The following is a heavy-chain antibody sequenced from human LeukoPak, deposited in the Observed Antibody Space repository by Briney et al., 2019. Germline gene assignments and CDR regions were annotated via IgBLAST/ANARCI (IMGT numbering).Heavy chain of an antibody. V-gene: IGHV3-30*02. Sequence: PGGSLRLSCATSGFSLSRNGMHWVRQAPGQGLERVAFILSDGSYEYYADSVKGRFTISRDNSKNTLYLQMNSLRAEDTAVYYCARGILLVGATPTFDYWGQGTLVTVSS. CDR2: ILSDGSYE. J-gene: IGHJ4*02. CDR3: ARGILLVGATPTFDY. D-gene: IGHD1-26*01. CDR1: GFSLSRNG.